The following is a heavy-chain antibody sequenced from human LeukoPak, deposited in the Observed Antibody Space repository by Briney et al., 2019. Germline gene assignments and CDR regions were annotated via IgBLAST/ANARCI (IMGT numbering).Heavy chain of an antibody. CDR1: GFTFSSYS. V-gene: IGHV3-7*03. Sequence: GGSLRLSCAASGFTFSSYSMNWVRQAPGRGPEWVANVNRDGSETYYLDSVKGRFTISKDNAKNSLYLQMNSLRAEDTALYHCARNNGMDVWGQGTTVIVSS. CDR2: VNRDGSET. CDR3: ARNNGMDV. J-gene: IGHJ6*02.